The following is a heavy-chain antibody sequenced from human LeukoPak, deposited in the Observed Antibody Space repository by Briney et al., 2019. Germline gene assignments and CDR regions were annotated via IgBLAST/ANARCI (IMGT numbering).Heavy chain of an antibody. D-gene: IGHD3-22*01. CDR2: ISAYNGNT. V-gene: IGHV1-18*01. CDR3: ARKEGDYYDSSGYLRY. J-gene: IGHJ4*02. CDR1: GYTFTSYG. Sequence: ASVKVSCKASGYTFTSYGISWVRQDPGQGLEGMGWISAYNGNTNYAQKLQGRVTMTIDTSTSTAYMELRSLRSDDTAVYYCARKEGDYYDSSGYLRYWGQGTLVTVSS.